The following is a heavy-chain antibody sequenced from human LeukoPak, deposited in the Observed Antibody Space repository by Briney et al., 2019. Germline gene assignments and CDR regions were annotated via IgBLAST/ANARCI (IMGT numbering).Heavy chain of an antibody. J-gene: IGHJ3*02. D-gene: IGHD2-15*01. Sequence: SQTLSLTCTVSGGSISSGDSYWSWIRQLPGKGLEWIGYIYYSGTTYYNPSLKSRLTISVDTSKNQFSLKPSSVTAADTAVYYCARNGYCSGGSCYSNNAFDIWGQGTMVTVSS. CDR2: IYYSGTT. CDR3: ARNGYCSGGSCYSNNAFDI. CDR1: GGSISSGDSY. V-gene: IGHV4-31*03.